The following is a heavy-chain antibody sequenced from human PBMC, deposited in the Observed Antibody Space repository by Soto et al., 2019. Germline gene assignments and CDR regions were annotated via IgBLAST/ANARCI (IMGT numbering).Heavy chain of an antibody. D-gene: IGHD2-21*01. CDR2: VKSKSEGGTT. CDR3: VAGSPFEY. CDR1: GFIFRDAW. Sequence: GGSLRLSCAASGFIFRDAWISWVRQAPGKGLEWIGRVKSKSEGGTTDYAALVKGRFTVSRDDSINTVSLQMDSLRMEDTAVYFCVAGSPFEYWGQGTLVTVSS. V-gene: IGHV3-15*05. J-gene: IGHJ4*02.